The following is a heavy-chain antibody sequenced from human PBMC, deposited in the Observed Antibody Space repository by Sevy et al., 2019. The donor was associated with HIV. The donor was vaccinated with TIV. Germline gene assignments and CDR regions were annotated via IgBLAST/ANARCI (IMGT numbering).Heavy chain of an antibody. CDR2: ISGSGGST. V-gene: IGHV3-23*01. D-gene: IGHD2-2*01. CDR1: GFTFRSYA. CDR3: VNSTLPDVFYGSPSVPGWGPFDP. J-gene: IGHJ5*02. Sequence: GGSLRLSCAASGFTFRSYAINWVRQAPGKGLEWVSGISGSGGSTYYADSVKGRFTISRDNSKNTVNLQMDSLRADDTALYYCVNSTLPDVFYGSPSVPGWGPFDPWGQGTMVTVSS.